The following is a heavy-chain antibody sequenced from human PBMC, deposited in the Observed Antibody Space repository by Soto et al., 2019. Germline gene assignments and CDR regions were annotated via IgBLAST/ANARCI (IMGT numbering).Heavy chain of an antibody. CDR1: GYNFAGYW. CDR3: ARGGVSTRTFDY. J-gene: IGHJ4*02. D-gene: IGHD3-3*01. CDR2: IYPSDSDT. Sequence: PGESLKISCKGSGYNFAGYWITWVRQMPGKGLELMGIIYPSDSDTRYRPSFQGQVTISADKSISSAYLQWSSLRASDTAMYYCARGGVSTRTFDYWGQGTPVTVSS. V-gene: IGHV5-51*01.